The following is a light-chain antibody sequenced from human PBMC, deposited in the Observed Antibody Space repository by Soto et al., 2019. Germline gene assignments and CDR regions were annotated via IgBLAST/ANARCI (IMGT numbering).Light chain of an antibody. J-gene: IGKJ5*01. CDR1: QSINKN. Sequence: EILVTQCPGTLSVSPGERATLSCRASQSINKNLAWYQQKPGRAPRLLIYGVSTRASGIPARFSGSGSETEFTLTISSLQSEDFAVYYCQQYDNWPPYTFGQGTRLEIK. CDR2: GVS. V-gene: IGKV3-15*01. CDR3: QQYDNWPPYT.